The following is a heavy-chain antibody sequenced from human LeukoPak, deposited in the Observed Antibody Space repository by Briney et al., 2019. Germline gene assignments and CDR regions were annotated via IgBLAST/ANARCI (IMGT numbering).Heavy chain of an antibody. D-gene: IGHD2-2*01. Sequence: SETLSLTCTVSGGSISSGDYYWSWIRQPPGKGLKWIGYIYYSGSTYYNPSLKSRVTISVDTSKNQFSLKLSSVTAADTAVYYCARGRQIVVVPAAEYYFDYWGQGTLVTVSS. CDR2: IYYSGST. CDR1: GGSISSGDYY. J-gene: IGHJ4*02. V-gene: IGHV4-30-4*01. CDR3: ARGRQIVVVPAAEYYFDY.